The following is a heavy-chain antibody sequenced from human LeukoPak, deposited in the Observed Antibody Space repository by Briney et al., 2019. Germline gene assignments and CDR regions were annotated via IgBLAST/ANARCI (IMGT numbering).Heavy chain of an antibody. CDR1: GVSISSSNW. V-gene: IGHV4-4*02. Sequence: PSETLSLTCAVSGVSISSSNWWSWIRQPPGKGLEWIGEIYHSGSTNYNPSLKSRVTISVDKSKTQFSLKLSSVTAADTAVYYCARTTSGWYTAFDNWGQGTLVTVSS. CDR2: IYHSGST. D-gene: IGHD6-19*01. J-gene: IGHJ4*02. CDR3: ARTTSGWYTAFDN.